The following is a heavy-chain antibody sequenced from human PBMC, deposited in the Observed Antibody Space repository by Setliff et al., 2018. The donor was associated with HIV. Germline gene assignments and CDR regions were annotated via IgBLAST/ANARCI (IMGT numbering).Heavy chain of an antibody. J-gene: IGHJ4*02. CDR3: ARDVLDSVISVYGF. CDR2: IYHTGSS. CDR1: GFSISSRYY. D-gene: IGHD3-16*02. Sequence: SETLSLTCDVSGFSISSRYYWGWIRQSPGKGLEWIGNIYHTGSSYYNPSLNDRATISLDTSKNQFSLKLNSVTAADTAVYYCARDVLDSVISVYGFWGQGVPVTVSS. V-gene: IGHV4-38-2*02.